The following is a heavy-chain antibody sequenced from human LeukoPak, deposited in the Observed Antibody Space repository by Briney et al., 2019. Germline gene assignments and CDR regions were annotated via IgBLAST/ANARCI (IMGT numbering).Heavy chain of an antibody. CDR2: IASDGSST. CDR3: ARGRPHGNDY. CDR1: GLTFSSHW. V-gene: IGHV3-74*01. J-gene: IGHJ4*02. Sequence: GGSLRLSCAASGLTFSSHWMHWVRQAPGKGLVWVSRIASDGSSTTYADSVKGRFSISRDNAKNTLYLQMNSLRVEDTAVYYCARGRPHGNDYWGQGTLVTVSS. D-gene: IGHD4-23*01.